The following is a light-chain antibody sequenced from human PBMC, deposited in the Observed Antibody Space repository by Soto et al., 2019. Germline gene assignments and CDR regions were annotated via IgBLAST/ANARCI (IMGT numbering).Light chain of an antibody. CDR3: QQANSFPIT. Sequence: DIQMTQSPSTLSGSVGDRVTITCRASQTISSWLAWFQQRPGKAPKLLIYAASTLQSGVPSRFSGSGSGTDFTLTISSLQPEDFATYYCQQANSFPITFGQGTRLEIK. J-gene: IGKJ5*01. CDR2: AAS. CDR1: QTISSW. V-gene: IGKV1-12*01.